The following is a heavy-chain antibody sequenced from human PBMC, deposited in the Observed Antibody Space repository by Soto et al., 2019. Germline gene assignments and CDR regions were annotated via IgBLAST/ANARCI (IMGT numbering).Heavy chain of an antibody. D-gene: IGHD6-19*01. Sequence: SETLSLTCAVYCESFSGFIWTWIRQTPGKGLQWIGQINHSGSASYNPSLKSRVTISVHTSNSQFSLELSSVTAADTAVYYCARGLITGSHYSGGWYYFDSWGQGTQVTVSS. CDR2: INHSGSA. J-gene: IGHJ4*02. CDR3: ARGLITGSHYSGGWYYFDS. V-gene: IGHV4-34*01. CDR1: CESFSGFI.